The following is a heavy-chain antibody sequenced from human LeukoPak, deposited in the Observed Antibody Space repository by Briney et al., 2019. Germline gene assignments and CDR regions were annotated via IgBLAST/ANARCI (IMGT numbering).Heavy chain of an antibody. V-gene: IGHV1-18*01. CDR1: GYTFNSYG. J-gene: IGHJ6*03. CDR2: ISAYNGHT. D-gene: IGHD3-10*01. CDR3: ATKIRGVTRSGYYYYYMDV. Sequence: ASVKVSCKASGYTFNSYGISWVRQAPGQGLEWMGWISAYNGHTNYAQKFQGRVTMTTDTSTSTAYMELSSLRSEDTAVYYCATKIRGVTRSGYYYYYMDVWGKGTTVTVSS.